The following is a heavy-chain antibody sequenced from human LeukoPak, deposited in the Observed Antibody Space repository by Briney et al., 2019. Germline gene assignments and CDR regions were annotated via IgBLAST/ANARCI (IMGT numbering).Heavy chain of an antibody. V-gene: IGHV1-3*01. CDR3: ARGGRHSSSHRNLLGLDP. CDR1: GYTFTSYA. D-gene: IGHD6-13*01. J-gene: IGHJ5*02. Sequence: ASVKVSCKASGYTFTSYAMHWVRQAPGQRLEWMGWINAGNGNTKYSQKFQGRVTITRDTSASTAYMELSRLRSDDTAVYYCARGGRHSSSHRNLLGLDPWGQGTLVTVSS. CDR2: INAGNGNT.